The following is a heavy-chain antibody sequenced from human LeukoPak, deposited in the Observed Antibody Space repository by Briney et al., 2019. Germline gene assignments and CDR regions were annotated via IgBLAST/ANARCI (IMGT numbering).Heavy chain of an antibody. D-gene: IGHD7-27*01. CDR2: IYYSGST. CDR3: ARDLRPPSGWFDP. V-gene: IGHV4-30-4*01. J-gene: IGHJ5*02. Sequence: SQTLSLTCTVSGGSISSGDYYWSWIRQPPGKGLEWIGYIYYSGSTYYNPSLKSRVTISVDTSKNQFSLKLSSVTAADTAVYYCARDLRPPSGWFDPWGQGTLVTVSS. CDR1: GGSISSGDYY.